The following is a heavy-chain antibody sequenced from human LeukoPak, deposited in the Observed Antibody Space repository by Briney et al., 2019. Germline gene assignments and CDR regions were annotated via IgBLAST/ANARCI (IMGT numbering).Heavy chain of an antibody. CDR2: MNPNSDNT. Sequence: RASVKVSCKASGYTFTSYDINWVRQATGQGLEWMGWMNPNSDNTGYAQKFQGRVTMTRNTSISTAYMELSSLRSEDTAVYYCARSPSRRGPIAAAGSNWFDPWGQGTLVTVSS. J-gene: IGHJ5*02. CDR1: GYTFTSYD. CDR3: ARSPSRRGPIAAAGSNWFDP. D-gene: IGHD6-13*01. V-gene: IGHV1-8*01.